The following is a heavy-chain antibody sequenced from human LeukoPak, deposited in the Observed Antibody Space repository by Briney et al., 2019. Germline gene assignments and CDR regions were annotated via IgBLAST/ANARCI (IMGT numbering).Heavy chain of an antibody. CDR3: TRLRVYYYYGMDV. CDR2: VRSKAYGGTT. D-gene: IGHD2-8*01. CDR1: GFTFGDYA. J-gene: IGHJ6*02. V-gene: IGHV3-49*04. Sequence: GGSLRLSCTASGFTFGDYAMSWVRQAPGKGLEWVGFVRSKAYGGTTAYAASVKGRFTISRDDSKSIAYLQMNSLKTEDTAVYYCTRLRVYYYYGMDVWGQGTTVTVSS.